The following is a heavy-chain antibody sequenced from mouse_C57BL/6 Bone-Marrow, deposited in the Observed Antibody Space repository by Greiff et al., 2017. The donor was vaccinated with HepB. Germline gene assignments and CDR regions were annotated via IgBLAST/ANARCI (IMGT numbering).Heavy chain of an antibody. CDR3: ARRRIYDGPFDY. CDR2: IYPGDGDT. J-gene: IGHJ2*01. Sequence: QVQLQQSGPELVKPGASVKISCKASGYAFSSSWMNWVKQRPGKGLVWIGRIYPGDGDTNYNGKFKGKATLTADKSSSTAYMQLSSLTSEDSAVYFCARRRIYDGPFDYWGQGTTLTVSS. V-gene: IGHV1-82*01. D-gene: IGHD2-3*01. CDR1: GYAFSSSW.